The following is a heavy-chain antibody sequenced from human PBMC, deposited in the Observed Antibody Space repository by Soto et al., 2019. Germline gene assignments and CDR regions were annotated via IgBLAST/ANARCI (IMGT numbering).Heavy chain of an antibody. V-gene: IGHV1-46*01. CDR3: ARDMRPYSGGYGPQCIFDY. Sequence: ASVKVSCKASGYTFTSYYMHWVRQAPGQGLEWMGIINPSGGSTSYAQKFQGRVTMTRDTSTSTVYMELSSLRSEDTAVYYCARDMRPYSGGYGPQCIFDYWGQGTLVTVSS. CDR2: INPSGGST. D-gene: IGHD1-26*01. CDR1: GYTFTSYY. J-gene: IGHJ4*02.